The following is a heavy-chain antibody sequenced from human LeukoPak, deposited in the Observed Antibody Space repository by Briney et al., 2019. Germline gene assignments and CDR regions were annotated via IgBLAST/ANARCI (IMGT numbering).Heavy chain of an antibody. Sequence: GALRLSCAASGFTFSSYWMHWVRQAPGKGLVWVSRISSDGSRVTYADSVKGRFTISRDNAKNTLYLQMNSLRAEDTAVYYCARSRNLAAGLGYWGQGTLVTVSS. CDR1: GFTFSSYW. CDR2: ISSDGSRV. D-gene: IGHD6-13*01. V-gene: IGHV3-74*01. CDR3: ARSRNLAAGLGY. J-gene: IGHJ4*02.